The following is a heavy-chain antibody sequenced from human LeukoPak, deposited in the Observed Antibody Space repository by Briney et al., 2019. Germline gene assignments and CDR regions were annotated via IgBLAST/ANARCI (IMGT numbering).Heavy chain of an antibody. Sequence: RGSLRLSCAASGFTFSSYSMNWVRQAPGKGLEWVSSISIISGNIYYADSVKGRFTLSRDNAKNSLYLQMNSLRAEDTAVYYCARDRHFGGGNFDYWGQGTLVTVSS. CDR2: ISIISGNI. CDR3: ARDRHFGGGNFDY. J-gene: IGHJ4*02. CDR1: GFTFSSYS. D-gene: IGHD3-3*02. V-gene: IGHV3-21*01.